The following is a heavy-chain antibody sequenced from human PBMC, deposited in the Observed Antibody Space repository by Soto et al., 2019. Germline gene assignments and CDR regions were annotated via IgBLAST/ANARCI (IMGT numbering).Heavy chain of an antibody. Sequence: VSVKVSCKASGYTFTYYHVHWVLQSPGQGLEWMGMINPYVGDTTYAQKFQGRVTMTRDTSTSTVYMELSSLTSEDTALYLWAGAPYTSGLLFYLDYWGKGTLGTVSS. V-gene: IGHV1-46*01. CDR1: GYTFTYYH. D-gene: IGHD5-18*01. CDR3: AGAPYTSGLLFYLDY. CDR2: INPYVGDT. J-gene: IGHJ4*02.